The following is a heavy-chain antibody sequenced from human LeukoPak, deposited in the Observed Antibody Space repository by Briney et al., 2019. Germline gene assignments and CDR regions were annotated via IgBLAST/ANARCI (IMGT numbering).Heavy chain of an antibody. CDR3: AKGSGSDAFDI. D-gene: IGHD1-26*01. J-gene: IGHJ3*02. Sequence: PGGSLRLSCAASRFTFSRYAMSWVRQAPGKGLEWASAICGSGGSTYYADSVKGRFTISRDNSKNPLYLQMNSLRVEDTAVYYCAKGSGSDAFDIWGQGAMVTVSS. V-gene: IGHV3-23*01. CDR2: ICGSGGST. CDR1: RFTFSRYA.